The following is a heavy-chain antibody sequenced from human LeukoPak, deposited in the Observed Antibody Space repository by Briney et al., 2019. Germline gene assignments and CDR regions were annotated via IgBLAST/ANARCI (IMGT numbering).Heavy chain of an antibody. V-gene: IGHV1-69*06. CDR3: ASNSPHYYDSSGYTDY. CDR1: GYTFTSYG. D-gene: IGHD3-22*01. CDR2: IIPIFGTA. J-gene: IGHJ4*02. Sequence: SVKVSCKASGYTFTSYGISWVRQAPGQGLEWMGGIIPIFGTANYAQKFQGRVTITADKSTSTAYMELSSLRSEDTAVYYCASNSPHYYDSSGYTDYWGQGTLVTVSS.